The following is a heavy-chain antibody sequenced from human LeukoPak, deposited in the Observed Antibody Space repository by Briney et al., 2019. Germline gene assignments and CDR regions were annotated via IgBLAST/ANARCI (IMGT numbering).Heavy chain of an antibody. CDR3: ERDLGAPGDY. V-gene: IGHV3-48*03. Sequence: GGSLRLSCAASGFTFSVYEMNWVRQAPGKGLEWLSYISSSSSTIYYADSVKGRFTISRDNSKNSLNLQMNSLRVEDTAVYYCERDLGAPGDYWGQGTLVTVSS. J-gene: IGHJ4*02. D-gene: IGHD1-26*01. CDR1: GFTFSVYE. CDR2: ISSSSSTI.